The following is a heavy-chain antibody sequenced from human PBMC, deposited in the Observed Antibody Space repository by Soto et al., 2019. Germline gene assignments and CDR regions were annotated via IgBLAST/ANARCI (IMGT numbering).Heavy chain of an antibody. V-gene: IGHV2-5*02. J-gene: IGHJ4*02. CDR2: IYWDDDK. CDR1: GFSLTTSGVG. D-gene: IGHD3-3*01. CDR3: AHRVLRTVFGLVTTTAIYFDF. Sequence: QITLNESGPTVVRPTETLTLTCRFSGFSLTTSGVGVGWIRQSPGKAPEWLVLIYWDDDKRYSASLKSRLTITQDTYKIRMILTLSDLDPTDTATYYCAHRVLRTVFGLVTTTAIYFDFWGQGTQVAVSS.